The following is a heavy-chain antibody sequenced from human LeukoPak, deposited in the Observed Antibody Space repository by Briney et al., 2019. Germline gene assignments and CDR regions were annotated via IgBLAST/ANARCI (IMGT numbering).Heavy chain of an antibody. D-gene: IGHD3-3*01. V-gene: IGHV4-39*01. CDR1: GGSISSSSYY. CDR2: IYYSGST. CDR3: ARSFGSGHYTSTGWFDP. Sequence: SETLSLTCTVSGGSISSSSYYWGWIRQPPGKGLEWIGSIYYSGSTYYNPSLKSRVTISVDTSKNQFSLKLSSVTAADTAVYYCARSFGSGHYTSTGWFDPWGQGTLVTVSS. J-gene: IGHJ5*02.